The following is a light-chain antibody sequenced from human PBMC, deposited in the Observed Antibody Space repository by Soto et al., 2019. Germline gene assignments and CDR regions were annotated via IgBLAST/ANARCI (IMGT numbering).Light chain of an antibody. CDR3: QQLNSYLIT. V-gene: IGKV1-9*01. CDR1: QAISRY. Sequence: DIQLTQSPSFLSASVGDRVTISCRTSQAISRYLAWYQQRPGKAPKLLIYAASTLQSGVPSRFSGSGSGTEFTLTISSLQPDDSATYYCQQLNSYLITFGQGTRLEMK. CDR2: AAS. J-gene: IGKJ5*01.